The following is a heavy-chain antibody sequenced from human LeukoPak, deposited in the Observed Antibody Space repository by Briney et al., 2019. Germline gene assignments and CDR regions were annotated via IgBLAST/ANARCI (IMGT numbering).Heavy chain of an antibody. CDR2: MNGDGSQI. J-gene: IGHJ3*01. D-gene: IGHD1-26*01. CDR3: VAWGNSGNS. Sequence: GGSLRLSCAASGFTFSGHWMSWVRQAPAKGLEWVAHMNGDGSQIYYMDFVKGRFTFSRDNAKNSLYLQMNGLRAEDTAVYYCVAWGNSGNSWGQGTMVIVSS. CDR1: GFTFSGHW. V-gene: IGHV3-7*01.